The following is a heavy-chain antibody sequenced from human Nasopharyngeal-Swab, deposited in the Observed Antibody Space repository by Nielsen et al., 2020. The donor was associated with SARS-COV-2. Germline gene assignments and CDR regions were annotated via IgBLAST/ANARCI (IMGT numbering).Heavy chain of an antibody. J-gene: IGHJ6*02. CDR3: ARAYGDYEDYYYYGMDV. D-gene: IGHD4-17*01. Sequence: SETLSLTCAVYGGSFSGYYWSWIRQPPGKGLEWIGEINHSGSTNYNPSLKGRVTISVDTSKNQFSLKLSSVTAADTAVYYCARAYGDYEDYYYYGMDVWGQGTTVTVSS. CDR2: INHSGST. CDR1: GGSFSGYY. V-gene: IGHV4-34*01.